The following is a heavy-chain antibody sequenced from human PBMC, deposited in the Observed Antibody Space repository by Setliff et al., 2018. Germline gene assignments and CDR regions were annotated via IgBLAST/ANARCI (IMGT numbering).Heavy chain of an antibody. Sequence: SETLSLTCTVSGGSVNSGYDNWNWLRQPAGKGLEWIGYMYYSGDTNYNPSLKSRVTISVGTSKNQFSLELRSVTAADTAVYYCARLPPLHTPMALTFDYWGQGILVTVSS. CDR1: GGSVNSGYDN. CDR3: ARLPPLHTPMALTFDY. J-gene: IGHJ4*02. D-gene: IGHD5-18*01. V-gene: IGHV4-61*10. CDR2: MYYSGDT.